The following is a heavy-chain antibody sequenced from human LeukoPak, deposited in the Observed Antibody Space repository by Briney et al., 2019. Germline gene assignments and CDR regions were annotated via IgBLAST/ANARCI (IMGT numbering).Heavy chain of an antibody. D-gene: IGHD3-3*01. J-gene: IGHJ4*02. CDR3: VRVDSYYDFWSGPINY. CDR1: GGSFSGYY. Sequence: SETLSLTCAVYGGSFSGYYWSWIRQPPGKGLEWIGEINHSGSTNYNPSLKSRVTISVDTSKNQFSLKLSSVTAADTAVYYCVRVDSYYDFWSGPINYWGQGTLVTVSS. V-gene: IGHV4-34*01. CDR2: INHSGST.